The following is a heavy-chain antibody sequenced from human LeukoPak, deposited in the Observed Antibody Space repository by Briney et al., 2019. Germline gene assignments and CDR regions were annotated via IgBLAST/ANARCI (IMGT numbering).Heavy chain of an antibody. D-gene: IGHD2-15*01. Sequence: GASVKVSCKASGYTFTSYGISWVRQAPGQGLEWMGWINPNSGGTNYAQKFQGRVTMTRDTSISTAYMELSRLRSDDTAVYYCARDYRLKLGYCSGGSCFLRWFDPWGQGTLVTVSS. J-gene: IGHJ5*02. CDR1: GYTFTSYG. V-gene: IGHV1-2*02. CDR2: INPNSGGT. CDR3: ARDYRLKLGYCSGGSCFLRWFDP.